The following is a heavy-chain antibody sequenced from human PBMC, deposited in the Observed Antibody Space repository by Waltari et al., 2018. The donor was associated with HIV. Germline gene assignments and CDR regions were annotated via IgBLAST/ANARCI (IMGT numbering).Heavy chain of an antibody. CDR3: AKDGAPGRNAVFDI. D-gene: IGHD1-1*01. V-gene: IGHV3-30*02. CDR2: IRYEGGRE. CDR1: GFNVKMYD. J-gene: IGHJ3*01. Sequence: QVHVVESGGGVVQPGGSLRLSCIASGFNVKMYDKHWVRQAPGRGMEVVACIRYEGGREDYGDSVKGRFIVSRDNSKNAIFLEMTTLRQEDTAIYRCAKDGAPGRNAVFDIWGQGTMVTVS.